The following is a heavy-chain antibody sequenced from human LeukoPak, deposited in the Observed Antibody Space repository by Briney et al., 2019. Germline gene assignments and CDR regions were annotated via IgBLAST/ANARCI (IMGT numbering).Heavy chain of an antibody. CDR2: INHSGST. J-gene: IGHJ4*02. V-gene: IGHV4-34*01. D-gene: IGHD5-18*01. CDR3: ARGRIQLWTN. Sequence: SETLSLTCTVSGGSISSYYWSWIRQPPGKGLEWIGEINHSGSTNYNPSLKSRVTISVDTSKNQFSLKLSSVTAADTAVYYCARGRIQLWTNWGQGTLVTVSS. CDR1: GGSISSYY.